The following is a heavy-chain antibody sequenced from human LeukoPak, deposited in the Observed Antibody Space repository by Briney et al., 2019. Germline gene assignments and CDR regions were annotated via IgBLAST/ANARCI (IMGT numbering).Heavy chain of an antibody. V-gene: IGHV3-11*04. CDR2: ISSSGFTI. CDR1: GFTFSEYY. J-gene: IGHJ3*02. CDR3: ARGGDGKAFDI. Sequence: PGGSLRLSCAGSGFTFSEYYVSWIRQAPGKGLEWVSYISSSGFTIYYADSVKGRFTISRDNAKNSLYLQMNSLRAEDTAVYYCARGGDGKAFDIWGQGTMVTVSS. D-gene: IGHD2-15*01.